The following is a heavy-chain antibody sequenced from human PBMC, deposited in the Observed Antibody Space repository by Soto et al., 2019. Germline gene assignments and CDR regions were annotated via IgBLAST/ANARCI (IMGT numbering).Heavy chain of an antibody. J-gene: IGHJ5*02. CDR3: ARDPSPYYYDSSGYFDP. Sequence: QVQLVQSGAEEKKPGASVKVSCKASGYTFTSYAMHWVRQAPGQRLEWMGWINAGNGNTKYSQKFQGRVTITRDTSASTAYMELSSLRSEDTAVYYCARDPSPYYYDSSGYFDPWGQGTLVTVSS. D-gene: IGHD3-22*01. V-gene: IGHV1-3*05. CDR1: GYTFTSYA. CDR2: INAGNGNT.